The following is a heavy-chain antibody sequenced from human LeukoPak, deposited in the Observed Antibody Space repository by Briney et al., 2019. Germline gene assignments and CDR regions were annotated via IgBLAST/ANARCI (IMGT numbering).Heavy chain of an antibody. V-gene: IGHV3-33*01. D-gene: IGHD3-22*01. Sequence: GRSLRLSCAASRLTFSNYGMHWVRQAPGKGLEWVAVIWYDGSNKYYADSVKGRFTISRDNSKNTLYLQMNSLRAEDTAVYYCARGRGYDSGTYNYAFSDYWGQGTLVTVSS. CDR3: ARGRGYDSGTYNYAFSDY. CDR1: RLTFSNYG. J-gene: IGHJ4*02. CDR2: IWYDGSNK.